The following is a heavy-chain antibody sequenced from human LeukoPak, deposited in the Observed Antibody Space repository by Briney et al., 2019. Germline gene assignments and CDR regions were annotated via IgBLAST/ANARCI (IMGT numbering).Heavy chain of an antibody. J-gene: IGHJ6*03. V-gene: IGHV1-3*01. CDR3: ARSITMVRGAKKGRYYMDV. Sequence: GASVKVSCKASGYTFTSYAMHWVRQAPGQRLEWMGWINAGNGNTKYSQKFQGRVTITRDTSASTAYMELSSLRSEDTAVYYCARSITMVRGAKKGRYYMDVWGKGTTVTVSS. CDR1: GYTFTSYA. CDR2: INAGNGNT. D-gene: IGHD3-10*01.